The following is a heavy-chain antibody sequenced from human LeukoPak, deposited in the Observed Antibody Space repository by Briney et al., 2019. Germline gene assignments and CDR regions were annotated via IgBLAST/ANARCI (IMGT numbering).Heavy chain of an antibody. CDR2: ISYSGNT. CDR1: GGSIISSDYH. V-gene: IGHV4-39*01. J-gene: IGHJ3*02. D-gene: IGHD2-15*01. CDR3: ARHCCSGPAKRVFGI. Sequence: PSETLSITCTVSGGSIISSDYHWGWVRQPPGKGLEWIGTISYSGNTDYNPSLRSRVTISVDTSNNQFSLRLGSVTAADTAVYHCARHCCSGPAKRVFGIWGQGTMVTVSS.